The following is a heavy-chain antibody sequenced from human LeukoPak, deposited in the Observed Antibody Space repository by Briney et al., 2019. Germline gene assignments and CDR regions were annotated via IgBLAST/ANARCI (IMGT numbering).Heavy chain of an antibody. CDR3: AKLDSSGYYYFDY. CDR1: GFTFSSYA. J-gene: IGHJ4*02. D-gene: IGHD3-22*01. CDR2: ISGSGVST. Sequence: GGSLRLSCAASGFTFSSYAMSWVRQAPGKGLEWVSAISGSGVSTYYADSVKGRFTISRDNSKNTLYLQMNSLRAEDTAVYYCAKLDSSGYYYFDYWGQGTLVTVSS. V-gene: IGHV3-23*01.